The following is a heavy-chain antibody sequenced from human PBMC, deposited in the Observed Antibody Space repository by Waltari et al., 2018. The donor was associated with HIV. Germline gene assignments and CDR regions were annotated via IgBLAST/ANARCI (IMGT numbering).Heavy chain of an antibody. Sequence: VNRVESGGGLVRPGGSLRLSCVPPGFSFRAYDLAVAPPAPGKGLEWLSYISDRGQTLYYTASTKGRFTVSRNNAKRSLYLDMSGLTAADTAVYYCVRGGAAFVTGGMQVVQPGPWGQGTLVTVS. V-gene: IGHV3-11*04. CDR1: GFSFRAYD. D-gene: IGHD6-6*01. J-gene: IGHJ5*02. CDR3: VRGGAAFVTGGMQVVQPGP. CDR2: ISDRGQTL.